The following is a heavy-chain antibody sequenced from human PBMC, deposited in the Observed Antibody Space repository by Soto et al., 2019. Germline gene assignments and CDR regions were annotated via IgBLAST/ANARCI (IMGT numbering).Heavy chain of an antibody. CDR3: AKGSLDRYSGSYFYFDY. D-gene: IGHD1-26*01. CDR1: GFTLSRYT. V-gene: IGHV3-23*01. CDR2: ISWGGGST. J-gene: IGHJ4*02. Sequence: PGGSLRLSCAASGFTLSRYTMHWVRPAPGKGPEWVTPISWGGGSTDYADSVKGRFTISRDNAKNTLYLQMNSLRAEDTAVYYCAKGSLDRYSGSYFYFDYWGQGTLVTVSS.